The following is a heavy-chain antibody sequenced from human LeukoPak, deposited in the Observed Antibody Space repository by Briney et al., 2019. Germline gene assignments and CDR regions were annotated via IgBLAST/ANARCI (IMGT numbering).Heavy chain of an antibody. D-gene: IGHD1-26*01. CDR1: GGSISSGDYH. J-gene: IGHJ4*02. V-gene: IGHV4-30-4*01. CDR3: ARDALYSGSSIDY. Sequence: PSETLSLTCTVSGGSISSGDYHWRWIRQPPGKGLEWIGYIYYSGSTYYNPSLKSRVTISVDTSNNQFSLKLSSVTAADTAVYYCARDALYSGSSIDYWGQGTLVTVS. CDR2: IYYSGST.